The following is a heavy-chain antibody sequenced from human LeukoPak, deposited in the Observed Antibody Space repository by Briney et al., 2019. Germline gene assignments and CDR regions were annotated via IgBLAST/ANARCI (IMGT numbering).Heavy chain of an antibody. CDR3: ARAPSEIGGYYPEYFRH. CDR1: GFTFSTYW. J-gene: IGHJ1*01. V-gene: IGHV3-7*01. Sequence: PGGSLRLSCAASGFTFSTYWMLWVRQAPGKGLEWVANIKGDGSEKHYVDSVKGRFTISRDNAKNTVSLQMNSLRAEDTGVYYCARAPSEIGGYYPEYFRHWGQGTLVTVSP. CDR2: IKGDGSEK. D-gene: IGHD3-22*01.